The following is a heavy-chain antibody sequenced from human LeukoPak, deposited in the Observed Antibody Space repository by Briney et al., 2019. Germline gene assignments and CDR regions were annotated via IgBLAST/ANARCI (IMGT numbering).Heavy chain of an antibody. V-gene: IGHV3-74*01. Sequence: GGSLRLSCAASGFTFSTYWMHWVRQAPGKGLVWVSRINNDGRSTSYADSVKGRFTISRDNAKNTLYLQMNSLRADDTAVYYCARGAGYTSGLYQVVYWGQGTLVTVSS. CDR3: ARGAGYTSGLYQVVY. CDR1: GFTFSTYW. D-gene: IGHD6-25*01. J-gene: IGHJ4*02. CDR2: INNDGRST.